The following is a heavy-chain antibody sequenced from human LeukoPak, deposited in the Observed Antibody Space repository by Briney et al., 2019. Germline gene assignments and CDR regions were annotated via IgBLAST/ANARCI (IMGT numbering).Heavy chain of an antibody. CDR1: GYTFTSYY. Sequence: GASVKVSCKASGYTFTSYYIHSVRQAPGHGLEWMGIINPSGGSTTYEQKFQGRVTMTRDMSTRTLYMELSRLRSEDTAFYYCARVGDYSPRGWFDPWGQGTLVTVSS. J-gene: IGHJ5*02. CDR2: INPSGGST. CDR3: ARVGDYSPRGWFDP. V-gene: IGHV1-46*01. D-gene: IGHD4-11*01.